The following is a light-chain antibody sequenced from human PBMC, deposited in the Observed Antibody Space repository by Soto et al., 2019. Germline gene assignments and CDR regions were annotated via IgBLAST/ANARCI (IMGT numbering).Light chain of an antibody. CDR2: EGS. Sequence: QSVLTQPASVSGSPGQSITISCTGTSSDIGGYDVVSWYQQHPRKAPKLIIYEGSQRPSGVSIRFSGSKSGNTASLTISGLRPGDEAHYYCCSFAGSTTFWVFGGGTKLTVL. J-gene: IGLJ3*02. CDR1: SSDIGGYDV. V-gene: IGLV2-23*03. CDR3: CSFAGSTTFWV.